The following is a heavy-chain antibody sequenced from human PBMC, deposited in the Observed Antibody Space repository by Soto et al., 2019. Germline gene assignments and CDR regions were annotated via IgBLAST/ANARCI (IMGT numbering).Heavy chain of an antibody. CDR1: GFTFSSYA. Sequence: EVQLLESGGGLVQPGGSLRLSCAASGFTFSSYAMSWVRQAPGKGLEWVSAISGSGGSTYYADSVKGRFTISRDNSKNRLYLKINSLGAGDTAVYYCAKGDVLLWLGGSRGGGDAFDIWGQGTMVTVSS. D-gene: IGHD3-10*01. CDR2: ISGSGGST. J-gene: IGHJ3*02. CDR3: AKGDVLLWLGGSRGGGDAFDI. V-gene: IGHV3-23*01.